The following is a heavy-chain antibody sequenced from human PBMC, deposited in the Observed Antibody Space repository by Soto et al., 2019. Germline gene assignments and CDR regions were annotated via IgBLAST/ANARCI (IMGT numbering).Heavy chain of an antibody. D-gene: IGHD3-10*01. Sequence: ASVKVSCKPSGYAFTSYGVNWVRQAPGQGLEWMGWIAPHSGRTTYLPKFQGRVTITADAATNTAYMELGSLSSDETGIYFCARAATGSYHSAYWGQGTGVTVSS. CDR2: IAPHSGRT. CDR1: GYAFTSYG. V-gene: IGHV1-18*04. CDR3: ARAATGSYHSAY. J-gene: IGHJ4*02.